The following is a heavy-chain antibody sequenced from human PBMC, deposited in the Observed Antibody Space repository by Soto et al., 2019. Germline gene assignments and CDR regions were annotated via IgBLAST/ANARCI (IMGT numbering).Heavy chain of an antibody. Sequence: PGGSLRLSCTTSGFTFSSYSMEWVRQAPGKGLEWVSGISWNSGSIGYADSVKGRFVISRDDSKNTLYLQMNSLKTDDTAVYYCTNGSGPWAGSGMNVWGQGTTVTVSS. CDR3: TNGSGPWAGSGMNV. J-gene: IGHJ6*02. CDR1: GFTFSSYS. D-gene: IGHD3-10*01. V-gene: IGHV3-9*01. CDR2: ISWNSGSI.